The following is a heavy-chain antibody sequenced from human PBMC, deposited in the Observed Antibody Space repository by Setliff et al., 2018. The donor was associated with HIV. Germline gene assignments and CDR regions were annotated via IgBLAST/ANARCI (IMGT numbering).Heavy chain of an antibody. J-gene: IGHJ3*01. V-gene: IGHV3-21*01. D-gene: IGHD3-10*01. CDR1: GFLFNRYS. Sequence: GGSLRLSCSASGFLFNRYSLNLVRQVPGRGPEWVASISNSSRYYWVKARYGDSVRGRFTISGDYAKNSVYLQMNSLRVEDPAVYYCAREVLRGGDDAFGLWGRGTVVTVS. CDR3: AREVLRGGDDAFGL. CDR2: ISNSSRYY.